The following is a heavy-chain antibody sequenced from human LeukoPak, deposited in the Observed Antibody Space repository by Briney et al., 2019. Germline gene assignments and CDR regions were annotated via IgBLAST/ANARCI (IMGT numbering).Heavy chain of an antibody. CDR2: IYYSGNT. CDR3: ARVRGPDGWFAP. CDR1: GGSIDRSSYY. V-gene: IGHV4-39*01. J-gene: IGHJ5*02. Sequence: SETLSLTCTVSGGSIDRSSYYWGWIRQPPGKGLDWIGSIYYSGNTYYNSSLKSRVTISVNTTKNQVALKLSSVTAADTAVYYCARVRGPDGWFAPWGQGTLVSVPS.